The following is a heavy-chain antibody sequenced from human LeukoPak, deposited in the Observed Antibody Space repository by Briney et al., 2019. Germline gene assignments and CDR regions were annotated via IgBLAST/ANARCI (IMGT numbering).Heavy chain of an antibody. CDR1: GFTFRSFA. V-gene: IGHV3-64D*06. Sequence: GGSLRLSCSASGFTFRSFAMHWVRQAPGKGLEYVSAINSNGGGTYYADSVKGRFTISRDNSKNTLHLQMSSLRAEDTAVYYCVKGREAAAGLGFDYWGQGTLVTVSS. D-gene: IGHD6-13*01. CDR3: VKGREAAAGLGFDY. CDR2: INSNGGGT. J-gene: IGHJ4*02.